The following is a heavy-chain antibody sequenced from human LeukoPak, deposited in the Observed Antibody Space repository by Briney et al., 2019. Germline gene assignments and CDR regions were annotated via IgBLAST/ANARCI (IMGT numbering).Heavy chain of an antibody. CDR2: IIPILGIA. Sequence: ASVKVSCKASGGTFSSYTISWVRQAPGQGLEWMGRIIPILGIANYAQKFQGRVTITADKSTSTAYMELSSLRSEDTAVYYCARGELGMTTVTKFDYWGQGTLVTVSS. J-gene: IGHJ4*02. CDR1: GGTFSSYT. V-gene: IGHV1-69*02. D-gene: IGHD4-17*01. CDR3: ARGELGMTTVTKFDY.